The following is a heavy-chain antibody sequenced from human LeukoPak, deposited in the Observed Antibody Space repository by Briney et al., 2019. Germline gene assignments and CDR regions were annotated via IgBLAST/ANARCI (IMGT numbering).Heavy chain of an antibody. CDR3: ARESVGSSLDY. Sequence: GGSLRLSCAASGFTFSSYAMHWVRQAPSKGLEWVAVISYDGSDKFYAESVKGRFTMSRDNSKNTLYLHINSLRAEDTAVYYCARESVGSSLDYWGQGTLVTVSS. D-gene: IGHD6-13*01. CDR2: ISYDGSDK. V-gene: IGHV3-30-3*01. J-gene: IGHJ4*02. CDR1: GFTFSSYA.